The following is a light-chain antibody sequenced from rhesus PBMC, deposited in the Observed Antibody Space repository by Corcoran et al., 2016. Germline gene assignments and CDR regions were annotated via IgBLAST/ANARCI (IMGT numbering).Light chain of an antibody. V-gene: IGKV1-74*01. CDR1: ENVNNY. CDR2: MAS. CDR3: QQNYDRPLT. Sequence: DIQMTQSPSSLSASVGDRVTITCRTSENVNNYLNWYQQKPGKAPNLLIYMASTLQSGVPSRFSGKGSGTDYTFTTTSLQSEDVATYYCQQNYDRPLTFGGVTKVEIK. J-gene: IGKJ4*01.